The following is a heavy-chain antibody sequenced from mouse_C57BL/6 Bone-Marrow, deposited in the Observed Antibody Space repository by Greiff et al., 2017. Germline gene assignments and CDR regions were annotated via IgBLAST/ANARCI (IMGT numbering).Heavy chain of an antibody. CDR1: GYSFTDYN. V-gene: IGHV1-39*01. J-gene: IGHJ4*01. Sequence: VHVKQSGPELVKPGASVKISCKASGYSFTDYNMNWVKQSNGKSLEWIGVINPNYGTTSYNQKFKGKATLTVDQSSSTAYMQLNSLPSEDSAVYYCARGYDYDYAMDYWGQGTSVTVSS. CDR2: INPNYGTT. CDR3: ARGYDYDYAMDY. D-gene: IGHD2-4*01.